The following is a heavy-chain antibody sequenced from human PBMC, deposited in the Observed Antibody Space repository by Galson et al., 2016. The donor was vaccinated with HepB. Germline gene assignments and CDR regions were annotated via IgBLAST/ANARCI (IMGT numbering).Heavy chain of an antibody. CDR2: ISYDGHNK. Sequence: SLRLSCAASGFNFGRYGMHWVRQAPGKGLEWVAVISYDGHNKHYADSVKGRFTLSRDNSDNTMYLQMSSLRAEDTAVYYCGREYSTAGFDYWGQGTLVTVSS. CDR3: GREYSTAGFDY. CDR1: GFNFGRYG. D-gene: IGHD2-21*01. J-gene: IGHJ4*02. V-gene: IGHV3-30*03.